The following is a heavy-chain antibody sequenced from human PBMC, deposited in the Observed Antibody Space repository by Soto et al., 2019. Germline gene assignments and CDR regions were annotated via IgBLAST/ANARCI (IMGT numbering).Heavy chain of an antibody. Sequence: QVQLQESGPGLVKPSETLSLTCTVSGGSISSYYWSWIRQPPGKGLEWIGYIYYSGSTNYNPSLKSRVTISVDTSKNQFSLKLSSVTAADTAVYYCARRNGGWTYFDYWGQGTLVTVSS. J-gene: IGHJ4*02. CDR1: GGSISSYY. CDR3: ARRNGGWTYFDY. V-gene: IGHV4-59*08. CDR2: IYYSGST. D-gene: IGHD6-19*01.